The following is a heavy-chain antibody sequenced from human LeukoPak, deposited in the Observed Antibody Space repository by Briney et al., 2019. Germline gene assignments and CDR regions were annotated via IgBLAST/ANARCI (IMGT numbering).Heavy chain of an antibody. J-gene: IGHJ4*02. Sequence: ASVKVSCKASGYTFTGYYMHWVRQAPGQGLEWMGWINPNSGGTDYAQKFQGRVTMTRDTSISTAYLGLSRLRSDDTAVYYCARDRISDTTMVPGPYWGQGTLVTVSS. V-gene: IGHV1-2*02. D-gene: IGHD5-18*01. CDR2: INPNSGGT. CDR1: GYTFTGYY. CDR3: ARDRISDTTMVPGPY.